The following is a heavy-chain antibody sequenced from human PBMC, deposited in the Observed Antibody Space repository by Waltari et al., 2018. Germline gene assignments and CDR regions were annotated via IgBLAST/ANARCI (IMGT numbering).Heavy chain of an antibody. Sequence: EVQLVESGGGLVQPGGSPRLSCAASGFPFSSYHMNWVRQAPGKGLGWVSYISRGSRAIYYSDSVRGRFIVSRDNGKNSLYLQMKSLRADDTAVYYCAREPRLDCWGQGTLVTVSS. V-gene: IGHV3-48*01. CDR3: AREPRLDC. J-gene: IGHJ4*02. CDR1: GFPFSSYH. CDR2: ISRGSRAI.